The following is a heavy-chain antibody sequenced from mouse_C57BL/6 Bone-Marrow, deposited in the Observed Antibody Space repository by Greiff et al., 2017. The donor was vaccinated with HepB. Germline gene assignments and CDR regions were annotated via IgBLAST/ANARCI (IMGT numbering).Heavy chain of an antibody. Sequence: EVMLVESGGGLVKPGGSLKLSCAASGFTFSSYAMSWVRQTPDKRLEWVATISDGGSYTYYPDNVKGRFTISRDNAKNNLYLQMSHLKSEDTAMYYCARDSRWLPYYFDYWGQGTTLTVSS. D-gene: IGHD2-3*01. J-gene: IGHJ2*01. CDR1: GFTFSSYA. CDR2: ISDGGSYT. CDR3: ARDSRWLPYYFDY. V-gene: IGHV5-4*01.